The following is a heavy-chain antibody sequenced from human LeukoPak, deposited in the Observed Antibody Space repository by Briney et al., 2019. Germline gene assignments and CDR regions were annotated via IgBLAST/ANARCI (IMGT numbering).Heavy chain of an antibody. CDR3: AKDSVRTTVTTPLDY. D-gene: IGHD4-11*01. J-gene: IGHJ4*01. Sequence: GGSLRLSCAASGFTFSSYGMHWVRQAPGKGLEWVAFIRYDGSNKYYADSVKGRFTISRDNSKNTLYLQMNSLRAEDTAVYYCAKDSVRTTVTTPLDYWGQEPWSPSPQ. V-gene: IGHV3-30*02. CDR1: GFTFSSYG. CDR2: IRYDGSNK.